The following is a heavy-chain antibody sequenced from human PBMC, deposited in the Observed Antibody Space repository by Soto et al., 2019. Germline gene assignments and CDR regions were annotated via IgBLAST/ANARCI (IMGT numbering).Heavy chain of an antibody. CDR1: GFTFSSYG. CDR3: AKDGRSSVQLWLLGCEDY. D-gene: IGHD5-18*01. Sequence: QVQLVESGGGVVQPGRSLRLSCAASGFTFSSYGMHWVRQAPGKGLEWVAVISYDGSNKYYADSVKGRFTISRDNSKNTLYLQMNSLRAEDTAVYYCAKDGRSSVQLWLLGCEDYWGQGTLVTVSS. CDR2: ISYDGSNK. J-gene: IGHJ4*02. V-gene: IGHV3-30*18.